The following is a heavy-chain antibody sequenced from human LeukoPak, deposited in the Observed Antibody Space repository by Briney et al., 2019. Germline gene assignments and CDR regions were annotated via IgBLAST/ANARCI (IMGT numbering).Heavy chain of an antibody. V-gene: IGHV3-48*04. CDR3: ALNDAFDI. J-gene: IGHJ3*02. CDR2: ISSSSTGI. CDR1: GFTFSSYS. Sequence: GGSLRLSCAASGFTFSSYSMNWVRQAPGKGLEWVSYISSSSTGIYYADSVKGRFTISRDNAKNSLYLQVNSLRAEDTAVYYCALNDAFDIWGQGTMVTVSS.